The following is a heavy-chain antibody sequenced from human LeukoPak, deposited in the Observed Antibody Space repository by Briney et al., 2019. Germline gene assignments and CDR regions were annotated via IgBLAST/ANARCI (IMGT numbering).Heavy chain of an antibody. J-gene: IGHJ6*02. D-gene: IGHD5-12*01. V-gene: IGHV4-38-2*02. Sequence: GSLRLSCAASGFTFSDYYMSWIRQPPGKGLEWIGSIHYSGSTYYNPSLKSRVTISVDTSKNQFSLKLSSVTAADTAVYYCARDRGAGYADYYYGMDVWGQGTTVTVSS. CDR1: GFTFSDYY. CDR3: ARDRGAGYADYYYGMDV. CDR2: IHYSGST.